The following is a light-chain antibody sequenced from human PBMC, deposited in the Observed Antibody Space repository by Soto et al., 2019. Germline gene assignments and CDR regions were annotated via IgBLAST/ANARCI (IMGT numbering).Light chain of an antibody. J-gene: IGLJ1*01. Sequence: QSVLTQPASVSGSPGQSITISCTGTSSDIGGHDDVSWYQQHPGKVPKLLIYGVTDRPSGVSNRFSGSKSGNVASLTISGLQAEDEADYYCCSYAGSYTYVFGTGTKVTVL. V-gene: IGLV2-14*03. CDR3: CSYAGSYTYV. CDR1: SSDIGGHDD. CDR2: GVT.